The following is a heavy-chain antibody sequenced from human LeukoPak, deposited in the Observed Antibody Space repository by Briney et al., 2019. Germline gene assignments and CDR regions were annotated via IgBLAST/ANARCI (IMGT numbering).Heavy chain of an antibody. CDR3: AKDFVVVPGNVNYFDY. J-gene: IGHJ4*02. Sequence: GGSLRLSCAASGFTFSSYSMNWVRQAPGKGLEWVSSISSSSSYIYYADSVKGRFTISRDNSKNTLYVQMKSLRAEDTAVYYCAKDFVVVPGNVNYFDYWGQGTLVTVSS. CDR2: ISSSSSYI. CDR1: GFTFSSYS. V-gene: IGHV3-21*04. D-gene: IGHD2-21*02.